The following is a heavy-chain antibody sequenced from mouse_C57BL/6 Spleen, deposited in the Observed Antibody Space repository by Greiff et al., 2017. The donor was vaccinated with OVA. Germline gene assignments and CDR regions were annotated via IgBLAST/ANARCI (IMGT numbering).Heavy chain of an antibody. CDR3: ARDPSTGTAY. CDR2: ISYDGSN. CDR1: GYSITSGYY. D-gene: IGHD4-1*02. J-gene: IGHJ3*01. V-gene: IGHV3-6*01. Sequence: EVKLEESGPGLVKPSQSLSLTCSVTGYSITSGYYWNWIRQFPGNKLEWMGYISYDGSNNYNPSLKNRISITRDTSKNQFFLKLNSVTTEDTATYYCARDPSTGTAYWGQGTLVTVSA.